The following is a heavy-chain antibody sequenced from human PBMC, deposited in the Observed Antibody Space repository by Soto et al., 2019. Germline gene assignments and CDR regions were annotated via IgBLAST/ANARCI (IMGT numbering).Heavy chain of an antibody. Sequence: ASVKVSCKASGYTFTSYYMHWVRQAPGQGLEWMGIINPSGGSTSYAQKFQGRVTMTTDTSTSTAYMELRSLRSDDTAVYYCERDSPPPREWGQGTLVTVSS. J-gene: IGHJ4*02. CDR3: ERDSPPPRE. CDR1: GYTFTSYY. V-gene: IGHV1-46*01. CDR2: INPSGGST.